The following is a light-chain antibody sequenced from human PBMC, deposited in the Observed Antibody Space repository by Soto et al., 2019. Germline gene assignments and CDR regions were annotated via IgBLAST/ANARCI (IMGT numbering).Light chain of an antibody. J-gene: IGKJ1*01. CDR2: GAS. V-gene: IGKV3-20*01. CDR1: QSVSSSY. CDR3: QQYGSSPRT. Sequence: EIVLTQSPGTLSLSPGERATLSCRASQSVSSSYLAWYQQKPGQAPRLLIYGASSRATGIPDRFSGSGSGKDFTLTISRLETEDFAVYYWQQYGSSPRTVGQGTKVEIK.